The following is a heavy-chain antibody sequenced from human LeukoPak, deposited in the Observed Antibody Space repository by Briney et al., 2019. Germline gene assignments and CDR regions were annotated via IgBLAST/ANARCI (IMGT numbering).Heavy chain of an antibody. J-gene: IGHJ4*02. D-gene: IGHD3-16*02. V-gene: IGHV3-23*01. Sequence: PGGSLRLSCAASGLSFSTYAMSWVRQAPGKGLEWVSSISGSGGTIYSADSVKGRLTIFRDNSKNTLYLQMNSLRAEDTAVYYCAKDRRPDSVSESYRATFDYQGQGTLVTVSS. CDR3: AKDRRPDSVSESYRATFDY. CDR2: ISGSGGTI. CDR1: GLSFSTYA.